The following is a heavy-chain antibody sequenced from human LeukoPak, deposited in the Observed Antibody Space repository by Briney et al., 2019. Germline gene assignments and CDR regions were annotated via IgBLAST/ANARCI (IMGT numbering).Heavy chain of an antibody. CDR3: ARTPKTGSFDY. J-gene: IGHJ4*02. CDR2: ISNTGGST. CDR1: GFTFSTYA. D-gene: IGHD7-27*01. Sequence: GGSLRLSCAASGFTFSTYAMNRVRQAPGKGLEWVSTISNTGGSTYYADSVKGRFTISRDNSKDTLYLQMNSLGAEDTAVYFCARTPKTGSFDYWGQGTLVTVSS. V-gene: IGHV3-23*01.